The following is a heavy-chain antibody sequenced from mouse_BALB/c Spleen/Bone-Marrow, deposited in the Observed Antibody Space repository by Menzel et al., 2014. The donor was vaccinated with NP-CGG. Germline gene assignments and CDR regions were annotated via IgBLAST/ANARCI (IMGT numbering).Heavy chain of an antibody. CDR3: ASYYYGRSSFTY. CDR2: IDPANGNT. D-gene: IGHD1-1*01. CDR1: GFNIKDTY. Sequence: EAQLQQSGAELVKPGASVKLSCTASGFNIKDTYMHWVRQRPEQGLGWIGRIDPANGNTKYDPKFQGKATITADTSSNTAYLQLSSLTSEDTAVYYCASYYYGRSSFTYWGQGTLVTVSA. J-gene: IGHJ3*01. V-gene: IGHV14-3*02.